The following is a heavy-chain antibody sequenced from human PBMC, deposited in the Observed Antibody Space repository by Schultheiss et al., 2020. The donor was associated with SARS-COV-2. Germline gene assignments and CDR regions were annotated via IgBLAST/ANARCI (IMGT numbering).Heavy chain of an antibody. J-gene: IGHJ4*02. D-gene: IGHD3-16*01. CDR1: GFTFSSYA. V-gene: IGHV3-64*04. CDR3: ARNSYGYGEFDY. Sequence: GGSLRLSCSASGFTFSSYAMHWVRQAPGKGLEYVSAISSNGGSTYYADSVKGRFTISRDNAKNLLFLQMNSLRAEDTAVYYCARNSYGYGEFDYWGQGTLVTVSS. CDR2: ISSNGGST.